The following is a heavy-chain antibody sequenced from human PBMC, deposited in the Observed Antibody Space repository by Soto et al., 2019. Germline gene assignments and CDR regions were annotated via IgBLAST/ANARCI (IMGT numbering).Heavy chain of an antibody. V-gene: IGHV1-69*08. CDR3: ARPDFGDYWYFDL. CDR1: GGTFSSHT. Sequence: QDQLVQSGAEVKKPGSSVKVSCKASGGTFSSHTFSWVRQAPGQGLEWMGRIIPALGTATYAQKFQGRVTITADESATTVYMVLNSLRSADTAVYYCARPDFGDYWYFDLWGRGTLVTVSS. CDR2: IIPALGTA. D-gene: IGHD4-17*01. J-gene: IGHJ2*01.